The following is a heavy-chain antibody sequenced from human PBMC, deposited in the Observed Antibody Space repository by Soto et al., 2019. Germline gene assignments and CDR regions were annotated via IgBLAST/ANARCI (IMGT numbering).Heavy chain of an antibody. J-gene: IGHJ4*02. CDR3: AKGGITLVRGSFDY. CDR2: ISYDGSNK. D-gene: IGHD3-10*01. Sequence: GGSLRLSCAASGSTFSSYAMHWVRQAPGKGLEWVAVISYDGSNKYYADSVKGRFTISRDNSKNTLYLQMNNLRAEDTAVYYCAKGGITLVRGSFDYWGQGALVTVSS. V-gene: IGHV3-30-3*01. CDR1: GSTFSSYA.